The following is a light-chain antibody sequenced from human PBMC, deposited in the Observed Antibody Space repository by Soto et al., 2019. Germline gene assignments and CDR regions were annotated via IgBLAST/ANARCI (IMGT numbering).Light chain of an antibody. CDR3: HQFKSYPIT. CDR1: QGISTA. V-gene: IGKV1-13*02. CDR2: DAS. Sequence: AIQLTQAPSSLSASVGDRVTLTCRASQGISTALAWYQQKPGKAPNLLIFDASKLESGVPSRFSGSGSGTDFTLTISSLQPEDYATYYCHQFKSYPITFGQGTRLDI. J-gene: IGKJ5*01.